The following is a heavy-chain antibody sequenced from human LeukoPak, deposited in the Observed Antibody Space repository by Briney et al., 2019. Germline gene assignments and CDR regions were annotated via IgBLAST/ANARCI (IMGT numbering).Heavy chain of an antibody. Sequence: SETLSLTCAVYGGSFSGYYWSWIRQPPGKGLEWIGEINHSGSTNYNPSLKSRVTISVDTSKNQFSLKLSSVTAADTAVYYCARGRGIAARRGYDYWGQGTLVTVSS. CDR1: GGSFSGYY. D-gene: IGHD6-6*01. CDR3: ARGRGIAARRGYDY. V-gene: IGHV4-34*01. J-gene: IGHJ4*02. CDR2: INHSGST.